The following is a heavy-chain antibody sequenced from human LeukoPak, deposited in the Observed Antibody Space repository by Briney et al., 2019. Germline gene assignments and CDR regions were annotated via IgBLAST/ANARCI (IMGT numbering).Heavy chain of an antibody. D-gene: IGHD2-15*01. CDR2: ISYDGSIN. V-gene: IGHV3-30-3*01. J-gene: IGHJ4*02. CDR1: GFNFNSYA. Sequence: GGSLRLSCAASGFNFNSYAVHWVRQAPGRGLGWVAVISYDGSINFYAASVKGRFTISRDNSKNTLYLQMNSLRAEDSALYFCARDRRYCGGGSCYCDYFFDYWGQGTLVTVSS. CDR3: ARDRRYCGGGSCYCDYFFDY.